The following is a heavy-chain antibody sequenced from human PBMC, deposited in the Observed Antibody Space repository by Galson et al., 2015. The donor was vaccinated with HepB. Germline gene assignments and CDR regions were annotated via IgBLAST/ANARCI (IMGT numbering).Heavy chain of an antibody. V-gene: IGHV3-74*03. Sequence: SLRLSCAASGFTFSTYWMDWVRQAPGKGLVWVSRISSDGSRKLYADSVKGRCTISRDNAKNTMSLQMNSLRVEDTTVYYCVTYTYGWGQGSLVTVSS. J-gene: IGHJ1*01. D-gene: IGHD3-16*01. CDR1: GFTFSTYW. CDR3: VTYTYG. CDR2: ISSDGSRK.